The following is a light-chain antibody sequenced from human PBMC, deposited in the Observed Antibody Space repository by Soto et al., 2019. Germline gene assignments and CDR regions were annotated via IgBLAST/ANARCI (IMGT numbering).Light chain of an antibody. CDR3: VSYAGSSRPA. CDR2: DVN. CDR1: SSDVGGYDY. Sequence: QSALTQPPSVSGSPGQSVAISCSGTSSDVGGYDYVSWYQQHPGKAPKLMIYDVNKRPSGVPDRFFGSKSGNTASLTVSGLQAEDEADYYCVSYAGSSRPAFGVGTKLTVL. J-gene: IGLJ2*01. V-gene: IGLV2-8*01.